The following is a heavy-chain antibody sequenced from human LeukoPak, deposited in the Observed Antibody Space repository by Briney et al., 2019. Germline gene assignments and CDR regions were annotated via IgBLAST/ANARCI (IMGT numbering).Heavy chain of an antibody. J-gene: IGHJ4*02. CDR3: ASRTAGGCDQFDY. V-gene: IGHV3-23*01. Sequence: GGSLTLSCAASGFTFSSYAMSWVRQAPGKGLEWVSAISGSGGSTYYADSVKGRFTISSDNSKNTLYLQMNRLRAEDTAVYYCASRTAGGCDQFDYWGQGTLVTVSS. CDR2: ISGSGGST. D-gene: IGHD6-25*01. CDR1: GFTFSSYA.